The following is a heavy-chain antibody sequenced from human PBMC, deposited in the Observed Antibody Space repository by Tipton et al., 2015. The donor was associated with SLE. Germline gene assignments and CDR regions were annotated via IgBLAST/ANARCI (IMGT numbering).Heavy chain of an antibody. J-gene: IGHJ4*02. CDR2: ISAYNGNT. Sequence: QLVQSGAEVKKPGASVKVSCKASGYTFTSYGISWVRQAPGQGLEWMGWISAYNGNTNYAQKFQGRVTMTEDTSTDTAYMELSSLRSEDTAVYYCATDLSFWSGRDYWGQGTLVTVSS. CDR1: GYTFTSYG. V-gene: IGHV1-18*04. CDR3: ATDLSFWSGRDY. D-gene: IGHD3-3*01.